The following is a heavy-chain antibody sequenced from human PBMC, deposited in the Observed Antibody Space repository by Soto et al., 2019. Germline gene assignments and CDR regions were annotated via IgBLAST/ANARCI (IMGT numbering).Heavy chain of an antibody. D-gene: IGHD2-15*01. CDR3: ARDRYCSGGSCHYGMDV. J-gene: IGHJ6*02. CDR1: CGSISSGDYC. CDR2: IYYSGST. V-gene: IGHV4-30-4*01. Sequence: SATLSLTCTVSCGSISSGDYCWSWIRQPPGKGLEWIVYIYYSGSTHYNPSLKSRVTISVDTSKNQFSLKLSSVTAADTAVYYCARDRYCSGGSCHYGMDVWGQGTTVTVSS.